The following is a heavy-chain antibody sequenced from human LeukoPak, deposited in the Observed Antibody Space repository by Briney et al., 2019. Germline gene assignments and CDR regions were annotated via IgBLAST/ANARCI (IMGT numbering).Heavy chain of an antibody. D-gene: IGHD2-2*01. V-gene: IGHV3-7*03. CDR3: ARDHCGSTSCYATYYYYGMDV. CDR2: IKQKGSEK. Sequence: GGSLRLSREAPGFNFTNYWMSWVRQAPGKGVEWVAHIKQKGSEKYYVDSVKGRFTISRDNAKNSLYLQMNSLRGEDTAVYYCARDHCGSTSCYATYYYYGMDVWGKGTTVTVFS. J-gene: IGHJ6*04. CDR1: GFNFTNYW.